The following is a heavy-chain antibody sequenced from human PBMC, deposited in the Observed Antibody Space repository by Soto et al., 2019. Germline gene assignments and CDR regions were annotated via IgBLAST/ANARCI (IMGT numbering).Heavy chain of an antibody. Sequence: GESLKISCKGSGYSFTSYWIGWVRQMPGKGLEWMGIIYPGDSDTRYSPSFQGQVTISADRSISTAYLQWSSLKASDTAMYYCARGGGQQQLLTLLYYFDYWGQGTLVTVSS. CDR2: IYPGDSDT. CDR1: GYSFTSYW. D-gene: IGHD6-13*01. J-gene: IGHJ4*02. CDR3: ARGGGQQQLLTLLYYFDY. V-gene: IGHV5-51*01.